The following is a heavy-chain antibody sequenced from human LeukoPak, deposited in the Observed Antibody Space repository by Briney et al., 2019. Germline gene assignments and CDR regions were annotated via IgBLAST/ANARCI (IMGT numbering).Heavy chain of an antibody. CDR1: GFTFSSYA. Sequence: PGGSLRLSCAASGFTFSSYAMSWVRQAPGKGLEWVAGISGSGGRTYYADSVKGRFTISRDNAKNSLYLQMNSLRAEDTAVYYCARDSDSSGYCDYWGQGTLVTVSS. V-gene: IGHV3-23*01. CDR3: ARDSDSSGYCDY. J-gene: IGHJ4*02. CDR2: ISGSGGRT. D-gene: IGHD3-22*01.